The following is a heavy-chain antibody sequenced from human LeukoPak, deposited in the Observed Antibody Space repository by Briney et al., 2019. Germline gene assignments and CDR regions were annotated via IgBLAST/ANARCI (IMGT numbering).Heavy chain of an antibody. CDR3: AKDQTSHGYSSGWYGSDY. D-gene: IGHD6-19*01. V-gene: IGHV3-23*01. CDR1: GFTFSSYA. J-gene: IGHJ4*02. CDR2: ISGSGGST. Sequence: GGSLRLSCAASGFTFSSYAMSWVRQAPGKGLEWVSAISGSGGSTYYADSVKGRFTISRDNSKNTLYLQMNSLRAEDTAVYYCAKDQTSHGYSSGWYGSDYWGQGTLVTVSS.